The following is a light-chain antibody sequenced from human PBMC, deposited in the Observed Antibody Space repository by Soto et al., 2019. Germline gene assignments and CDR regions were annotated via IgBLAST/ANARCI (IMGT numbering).Light chain of an antibody. J-gene: IGKJ3*01. V-gene: IGKV4-1*01. CDR3: QQYYSTPIS. CDR1: QSVLYSSNNKNY. Sequence: DIVKTQSPDSLAVSLGERATINRKSSQSVLYSSNNKNYLAWYQQKPGQPPKLLIYWASTRESGVPDRFSGSGSGTDFTLTISSLQAEDVAVYYCQQYYSTPISFGPGTKVDIK. CDR2: WAS.